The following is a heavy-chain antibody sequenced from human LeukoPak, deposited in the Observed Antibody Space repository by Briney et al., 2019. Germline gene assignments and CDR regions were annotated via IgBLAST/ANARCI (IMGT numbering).Heavy chain of an antibody. CDR1: GFTVSSNY. V-gene: IGHV3-53*01. Sequence: GGSLRLSCAASGFTVSSNYMSWVRQAPGKGLEWVSVIYSGGSTYYADSVKGRFTISRDNSKNTLYLQMNSLRAEDTAVYYCASPHPIYYDSSGYDAFDIWGQGTMVTVSS. CDR2: IYSGGST. CDR3: ASPHPIYYDSSGYDAFDI. J-gene: IGHJ3*02. D-gene: IGHD3-22*01.